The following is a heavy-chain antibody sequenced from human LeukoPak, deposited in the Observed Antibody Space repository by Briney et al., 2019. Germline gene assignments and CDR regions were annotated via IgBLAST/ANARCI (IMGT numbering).Heavy chain of an antibody. CDR1: GFTFDDYG. Sequence: GGSLRLSCAASGFTFDDYGMHWVRQAPGKGLEWVSGISWNSGSIGYADSVKGRFTISRDNAKNSLYLQMNSLRAEDTAVYYCARFITGPYYFDYWGQGTLVTVSS. J-gene: IGHJ4*02. D-gene: IGHD3-22*01. CDR3: ARFITGPYYFDY. V-gene: IGHV3-9*01. CDR2: ISWNSGSI.